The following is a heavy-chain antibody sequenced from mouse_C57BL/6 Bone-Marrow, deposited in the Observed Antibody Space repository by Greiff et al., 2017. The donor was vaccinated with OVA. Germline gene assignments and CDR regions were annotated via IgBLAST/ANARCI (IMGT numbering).Heavy chain of an antibody. CDR3: ARQEGPGPLFDY. CDR1: GFTFSSYG. D-gene: IGHD3-3*01. J-gene: IGHJ2*01. Sequence: EVKLVESGGDLVKPGGSLKLSCAASGFTFSSYGMSWVRQTPDKRLEWVATISSGGSYTYYPDSVKGPFTSSSDNAKNTLYLLMGRLKPDDTAMYYCARQEGPGPLFDYWGQGTPLTVSS. CDR2: ISSGGSYT. V-gene: IGHV5-6*01.